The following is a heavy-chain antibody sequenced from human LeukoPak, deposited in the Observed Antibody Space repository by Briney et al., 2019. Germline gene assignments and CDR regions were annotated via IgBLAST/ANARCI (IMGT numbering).Heavy chain of an antibody. J-gene: IGHJ4*02. CDR3: ARGAEYSGYESYFDY. CDR2: IYYSGST. CDR1: GGSISSSSYY. Sequence: SETLSLTCTVSGGSISSSSYYWGWIRQPPGKGLEWIGSIYYSGSTYYNPSLKSRVTMSVDTSKNQFSLKLSSVTAADTAVYYCARGAEYSGYESYFDYWGQGTLVTVSS. D-gene: IGHD5-12*01. V-gene: IGHV4-39*07.